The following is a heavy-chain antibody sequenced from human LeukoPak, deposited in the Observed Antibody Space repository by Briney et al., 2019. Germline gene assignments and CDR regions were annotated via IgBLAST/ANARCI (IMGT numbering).Heavy chain of an antibody. CDR3: ARAGYGDYWYYYYGMDV. CDR2: INHSGST. Sequence: SETLSLTCAVYGGSLSGYYWSWIRQPPGKGVEWVGEINHSGSTNYNPSLKRRVTISVDTSKNQFSLKLSSVTAADTAVYYCARAGYGDYWYYYYGMDVWGKGTTVTVSS. V-gene: IGHV4-34*01. J-gene: IGHJ6*04. CDR1: GGSLSGYY. D-gene: IGHD4-17*01.